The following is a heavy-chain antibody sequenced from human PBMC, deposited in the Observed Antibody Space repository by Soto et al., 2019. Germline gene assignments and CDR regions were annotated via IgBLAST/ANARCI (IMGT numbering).Heavy chain of an antibody. CDR2: IYYSGST. J-gene: IGHJ5*02. D-gene: IGHD1-1*01. Sequence: SETLSLTCTVSGGSISSGGYYWSWIRQHPGKGLEWIGYIYYSGSTYYNPSLKSRVTISVDTSKNQFSLKLSSVTAADTAVYYCARGQLERHNNWFVPWGQGTLVTVSS. CDR3: ARGQLERHNNWFVP. V-gene: IGHV4-31*03. CDR1: GGSISSGGYY.